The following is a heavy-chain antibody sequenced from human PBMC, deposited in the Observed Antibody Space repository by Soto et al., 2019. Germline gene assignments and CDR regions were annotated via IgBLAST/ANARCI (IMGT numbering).Heavy chain of an antibody. CDR1: GFTFSSYA. CDR2: ISSGDGSA. Sequence: GSLRLSCAASGFTFSSYAMSWVRQAPGKGPEWVSAISSGDGSAYNADSVKGRFTTSSDNAKNSVYLQMNSLRAEDTAVYYCATLTAPSDYWGQGSLVTVSS. V-gene: IGHV3-23*01. CDR3: ATLTAPSDY. J-gene: IGHJ4*02.